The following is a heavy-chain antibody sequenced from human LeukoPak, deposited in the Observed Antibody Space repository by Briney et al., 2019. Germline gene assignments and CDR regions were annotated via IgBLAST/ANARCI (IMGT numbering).Heavy chain of an antibody. V-gene: IGHV4-34*01. J-gene: IGHJ4*02. CDR2: INHSGST. Sequence: SETLSLTCAVYGGSFSGYYWSWIRQPPGKGLEWIGEINHSGSTNYNPSLKSRVTISVDTSKNQFSLKLSSVTAADTAVYYCASSTVVTPAYFDYWGQGTLVTVSS. CDR3: ASSTVVTPAYFDY. CDR1: GGSFSGYY. D-gene: IGHD4-23*01.